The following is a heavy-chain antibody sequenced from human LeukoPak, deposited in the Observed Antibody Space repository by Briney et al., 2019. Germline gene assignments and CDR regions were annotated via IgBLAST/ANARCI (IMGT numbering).Heavy chain of an antibody. CDR2: ISSSSSYI. CDR3: ARDGHYDSSGYTPFDY. Sequence: GGSLRLSCAASGFTFSSYSMNWVRQAPGKGLEWVSSISSSSSYIYYADSVKGRFTISRDNAKNSLYLQMNSLRAEGTAVYYCARDGHYDSSGYTPFDYWGQGTLVTVSS. J-gene: IGHJ4*02. D-gene: IGHD3-22*01. CDR1: GFTFSSYS. V-gene: IGHV3-21*01.